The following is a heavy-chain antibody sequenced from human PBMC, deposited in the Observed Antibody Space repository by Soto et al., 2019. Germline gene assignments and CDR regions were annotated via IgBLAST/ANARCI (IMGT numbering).Heavy chain of an antibody. Sequence: GGSLRLSCAASGFTFSSYAMSWVRQAPGKGLEWVSAISGSGGSTYYADSVKGRFTISRDNSKNTLYLQMNSLRAEDTAVYYCAKDQLPAIVVVVAAASNFDYWGQGTLVTVSS. V-gene: IGHV3-23*01. CDR2: ISGSGGST. D-gene: IGHD2-15*01. J-gene: IGHJ4*02. CDR1: GFTFSSYA. CDR3: AKDQLPAIVVVVAAASNFDY.